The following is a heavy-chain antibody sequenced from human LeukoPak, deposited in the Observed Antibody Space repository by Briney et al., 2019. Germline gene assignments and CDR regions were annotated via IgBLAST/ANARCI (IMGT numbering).Heavy chain of an antibody. Sequence: ASVKASCKASGYTFTSSGISWMRQAPGQGLEWMGWISAYNGNTNYAQKLQGRLTMTTDASTTTAYMELRSLISDDTAVYYCARRRSGSYWDAFDIWGQGTMVTVSS. V-gene: IGHV1-18*01. CDR3: ARRRSGSYWDAFDI. J-gene: IGHJ3*02. CDR2: ISAYNGNT. D-gene: IGHD1-26*01. CDR1: GYTFTSSG.